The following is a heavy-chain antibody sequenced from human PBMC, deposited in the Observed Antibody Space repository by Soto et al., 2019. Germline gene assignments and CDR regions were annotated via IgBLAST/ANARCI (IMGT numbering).Heavy chain of an antibody. CDR2: IYYSGST. J-gene: IGHJ4*02. D-gene: IGHD6-6*01. Sequence: SETLSLTCTVSGVSISSYYWSWIRQPPGKGLEWIGYIYYSGSTNYNPSLKSRVTISVDTSKNQFSLKLSSVTAADTAVYYCARTGPHPSSWYFDYWGQGTLVTVSS. V-gene: IGHV4-59*01. CDR3: ARTGPHPSSWYFDY. CDR1: GVSISSYY.